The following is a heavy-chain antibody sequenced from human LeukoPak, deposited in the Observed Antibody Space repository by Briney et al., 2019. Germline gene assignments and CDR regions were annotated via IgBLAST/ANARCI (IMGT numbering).Heavy chain of an antibody. CDR1: GGSFSGYY. J-gene: IGHJ6*03. CDR2: INHSGST. CDR3: ARGPPIRAIPYYYYYMDV. D-gene: IGHD2-2*01. V-gene: IGHV4-34*01. Sequence: PSETPSLTCAVYGGSFSGYYWSWIRQPPGKGLEWIGEINHSGSTNYNPSLKSRVTISVDTSKNQFSLKLSSVTAADTAVYYCARGPPIRAIPYYYYYMDVWGKGTTVTVSS.